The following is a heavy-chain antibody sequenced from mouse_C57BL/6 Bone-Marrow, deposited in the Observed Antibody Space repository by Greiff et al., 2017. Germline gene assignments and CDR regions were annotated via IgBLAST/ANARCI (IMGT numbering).Heavy chain of an antibody. CDR3: ARSMGDY. D-gene: IGHD1-1*02. J-gene: IGHJ4*01. CDR2: INPGSGGT. CDR1: GYAFTNYL. V-gene: IGHV1-54*01. Sequence: VQLQQSGAELVRPGTSVKVSCKASGYAFTNYLIEWVKQRPGQGLEWIGVINPGSGGTNYNEKFKGKATLTADQSSSTAYMQLSSLTSEDSAVYFCARSMGDYWGQGTSDTVSS.